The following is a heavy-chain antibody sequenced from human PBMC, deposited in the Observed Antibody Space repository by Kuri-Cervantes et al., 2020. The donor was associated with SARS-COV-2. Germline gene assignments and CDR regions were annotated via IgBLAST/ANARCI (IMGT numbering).Heavy chain of an antibody. J-gene: IGHJ3*02. CDR1: GGSINNEYYY. D-gene: IGHD4-11*01. CDR3: ARTYDTVTGDAFDI. CDR2: IYHSGST. V-gene: IGHV4-38-2*02. Sequence: SETLSLTCTVSGGSINNEYYYWGWIRQPPGKGLEWIGSIYHSGSTYYNPSLKSRVTISVDTSKNQFSLKLSSVTAADTAVYYCARTYDTVTGDAFDIWGQGTMVTVSS.